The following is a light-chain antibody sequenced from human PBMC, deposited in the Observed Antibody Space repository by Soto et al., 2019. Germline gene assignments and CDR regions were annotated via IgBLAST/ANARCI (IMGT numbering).Light chain of an antibody. Sequence: DIQMTQSPPSLSASVGDRVTISCRASQAINKNLNWYQLKEGQAPKLLIYSTSELQPGVPSRFSGSIAETEFSLIITGLQPDDSATYFCQQSFKTPYTFGQGT. J-gene: IGKJ2*01. CDR1: QAINKN. CDR2: STS. V-gene: IGKV1-39*01. CDR3: QQSFKTPYT.